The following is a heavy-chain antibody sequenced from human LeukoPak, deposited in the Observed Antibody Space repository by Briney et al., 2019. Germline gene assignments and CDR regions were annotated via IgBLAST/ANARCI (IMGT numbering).Heavy chain of an antibody. CDR3: ARDCCSSSSCYHDY. J-gene: IGHJ4*02. D-gene: IGHD2-2*01. Sequence: SVKVSCKASGGTFSSYAISWVRQAPGQGLEWMGRIIPILGIANYAQKFQGRVTITADKSTSTAYMELSSLRSEDTAVYYCARDCCSSSSCYHDYWGQGTLVTVSS. V-gene: IGHV1-69*04. CDR2: IIPILGIA. CDR1: GGTFSSYA.